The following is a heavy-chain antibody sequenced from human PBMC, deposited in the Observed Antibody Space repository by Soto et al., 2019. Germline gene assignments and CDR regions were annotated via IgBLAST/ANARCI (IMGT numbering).Heavy chain of an antibody. J-gene: IGHJ6*02. D-gene: IGHD3-10*01. CDR3: ARAHRGYGDYYYYGMDV. CDR1: GFTFSSYA. CDR2: ISYDGSNK. Sequence: QVQLVESGGGVVQPGRSLRLSCAASGFTFSSYAMHWVRQAPGKGLEWVAVISYDGSNKYYADSVKGRFTISRDNSKNTLYLQMNSLRAEDTAVYYCARAHRGYGDYYYYGMDVWGQGTTVTVSS. V-gene: IGHV3-30-3*01.